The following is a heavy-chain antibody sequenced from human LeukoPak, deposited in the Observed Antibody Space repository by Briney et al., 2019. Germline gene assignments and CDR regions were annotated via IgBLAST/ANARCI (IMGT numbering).Heavy chain of an antibody. J-gene: IGHJ2*01. CDR2: IYTSGST. CDR3: ARWGDLYWYFDL. CDR1: GGSISSDSYY. D-gene: IGHD2-21*02. Sequence: PSQTLSLTCTVSGGSISSDSYYWNWIRQLAGKGLEWIGRIYTSGSTDYNPSPKSRVTISVDTAKNQFSLKLTSVTAADTAVYYCARWGDLYWYFDLWGRGTLVTVSS. V-gene: IGHV4-61*02.